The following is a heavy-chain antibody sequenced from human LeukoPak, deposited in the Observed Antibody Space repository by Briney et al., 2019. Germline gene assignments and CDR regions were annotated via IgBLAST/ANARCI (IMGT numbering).Heavy chain of an antibody. V-gene: IGHV1-2*06. D-gene: IGHD3-3*01. CDR2: INPNSGGT. CDR3: ARDASVLRTTYYDFWSGNPPDY. Sequence: GASVKVSCKASGYTFTGYYMHWVRQAPGQGLEWMGRINPNSGGTNYAQKFQGRVTMTRDTSISTAYMELSRLRSDDTAVYYCARDASVLRTTYYDFWSGNPPDYWGQGTLVTVSS. J-gene: IGHJ4*02. CDR1: GYTFTGYY.